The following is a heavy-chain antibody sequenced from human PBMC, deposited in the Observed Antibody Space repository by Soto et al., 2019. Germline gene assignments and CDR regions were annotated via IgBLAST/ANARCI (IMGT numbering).Heavy chain of an antibody. CDR1: GGSISSYY. Sequence: SETLSLTCTVSGGSISSYYWSWIRQPPGKGLEWIGYIYYSGSTNYNPSLKSRVTISVDTSKNQFSLKLSSVTAADTAVYYCARHHLNCSGGSCYSWWFDPWGQGTLVTVSS. CDR2: IYYSGST. CDR3: ARHHLNCSGGSCYSWWFDP. J-gene: IGHJ5*02. D-gene: IGHD2-15*01. V-gene: IGHV4-59*08.